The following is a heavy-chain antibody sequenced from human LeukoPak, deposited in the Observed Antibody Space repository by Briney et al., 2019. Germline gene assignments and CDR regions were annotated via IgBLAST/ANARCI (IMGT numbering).Heavy chain of an antibody. CDR2: FDPEDGET. Sequence: ASVKVSCKVSGYTLTELSMHWVRQAPGKGLEWMGGFDPEDGETIYAQKFQGRVTMTKDTSTDTAYMELSSLRSEDTAVYYCATDGFWAGSGTSRWGQGTMVTVSS. V-gene: IGHV1-24*01. CDR3: ATDGFWAGSGTSR. J-gene: IGHJ3*01. D-gene: IGHD3-10*01. CDR1: GYTLTELS.